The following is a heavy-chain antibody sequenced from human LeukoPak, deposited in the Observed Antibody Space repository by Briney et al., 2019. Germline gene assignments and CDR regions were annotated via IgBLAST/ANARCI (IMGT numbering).Heavy chain of an antibody. V-gene: IGHV4-59*01. D-gene: IGHD6-13*01. CDR2: VYYTGST. CDR3: ATEDAGTSLDN. J-gene: IGHJ4*02. CDR1: GGSISSYY. Sequence: SETLSLTCTVSGGSISSYYYTWIRQPPGKGLEWIGYVYYTGSTNYNPSLKSRVTMSLDTSENQFPLKLRSVTAADTAVYYCATEDAGTSLDNWGQGTLVTVSS.